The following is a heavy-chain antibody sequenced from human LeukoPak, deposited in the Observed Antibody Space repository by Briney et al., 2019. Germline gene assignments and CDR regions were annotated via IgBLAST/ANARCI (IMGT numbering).Heavy chain of an antibody. CDR2: ISGSGGST. Sequence: GGSLRLSCAASGFTFSSCAMSWVRQAPGKGLEWVSAISGSGGSTYYADSVKGRFTISRDNSKNTLYLQMNSLRAEDTAVYYCAKGLRITIFGVALDAFDIWGQGTMVTVSS. CDR1: GFTFSSCA. V-gene: IGHV3-23*01. D-gene: IGHD3-3*01. J-gene: IGHJ3*02. CDR3: AKGLRITIFGVALDAFDI.